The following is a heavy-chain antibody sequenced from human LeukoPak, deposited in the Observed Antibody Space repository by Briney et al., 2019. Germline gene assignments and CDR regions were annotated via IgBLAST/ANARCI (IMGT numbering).Heavy chain of an antibody. V-gene: IGHV3-53*01. Sequence: AGGSLRLSCAASGFTFSSYAIAWVRQAPGKGLEWVSVIYSGGSTYYADSVKGRFTISRDNSKNTLYLQMNSLRAEDTAVYYCARDPPSEEAFDIWGQGTMVTVSS. J-gene: IGHJ3*02. CDR3: ARDPPSEEAFDI. CDR2: IYSGGST. CDR1: GFTFSSYA.